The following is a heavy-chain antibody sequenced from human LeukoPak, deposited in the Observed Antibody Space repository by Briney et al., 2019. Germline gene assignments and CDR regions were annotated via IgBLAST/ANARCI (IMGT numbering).Heavy chain of an antibody. Sequence: GGSLRLSCAASGFTFSSYGMHWVRQAPGKGLEWVAFIRYDGSNKYYADSVKGRFTISRDNAKNSVYLQINRLRAEDTAVYYCARRGTIAVPVFWFDPWGQGTLVIVSS. CDR2: IRYDGSNK. CDR1: GFTFSSYG. D-gene: IGHD6-19*01. J-gene: IGHJ5*02. CDR3: ARRGTIAVPVFWFDP. V-gene: IGHV3-30*02.